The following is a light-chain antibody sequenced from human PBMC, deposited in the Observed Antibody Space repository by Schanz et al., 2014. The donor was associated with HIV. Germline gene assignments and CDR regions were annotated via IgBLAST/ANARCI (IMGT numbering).Light chain of an antibody. CDR3: QSFDSSLSAVV. V-gene: IGLV1-40*01. CDR2: ANT. J-gene: IGLJ2*01. CDR1: RSNIGTGFD. Sequence: QSVLTQPPSVSGAPGQRVTISCTGTRSNIGTGFDVHWYQLLPGTAPKVLIFANTHRPSGVPDRFSGSKSGTSASLAITGLQAEDEADYYCQSFDSSLSAVVFGGGTKVPS.